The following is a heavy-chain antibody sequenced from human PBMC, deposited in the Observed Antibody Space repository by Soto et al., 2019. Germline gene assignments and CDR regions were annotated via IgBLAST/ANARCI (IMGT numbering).Heavy chain of an antibody. V-gene: IGHV4-31*03. CDR3: ARDSYYYDSTPDAFDI. CDR1: VGSSSSGGYY. J-gene: IGHJ3*02. CDR2: IYYSGST. D-gene: IGHD3-22*01. Sequence: PSETLSLTCTVSVGSSSSGGYYWSWILQHPGKGLEWIGYIYYSGSTYYNPSLKSRVTISVDTSKNQFSLKLSSVTAADTAVYYCARDSYYYDSTPDAFDIWGQGTMVTVSS.